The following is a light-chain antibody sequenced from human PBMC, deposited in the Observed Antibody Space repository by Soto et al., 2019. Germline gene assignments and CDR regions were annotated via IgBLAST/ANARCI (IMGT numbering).Light chain of an antibody. Sequence: QSVLTQPPSASGPPGQRVTISCSGSSSNIGSNTVNWYQQLPGTAPKLLIYSNDQRPSGVPDRFSGSKSGTSASLAISGLQSEDEADYYCAPWDDSLNGPVFGGGTKLTVL. CDR1: SSNIGSNT. J-gene: IGLJ2*01. V-gene: IGLV1-44*01. CDR2: SND. CDR3: APWDDSLNGPV.